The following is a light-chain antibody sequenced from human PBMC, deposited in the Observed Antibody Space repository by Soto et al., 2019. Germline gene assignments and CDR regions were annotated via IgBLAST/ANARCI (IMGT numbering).Light chain of an antibody. CDR2: GAS. J-gene: IGKJ1*01. CDR1: QSVSSSY. Sequence: EIVLTQSPGTLSLSPGERATLACRASQSVSSSYLAWYQQKAGQAPRLLIYGASSRATGIPDRFGGSGSGTDFTLTISRLEPEDFAVYYCQQYGSSPTTFGQGTKVEIK. CDR3: QQYGSSPTT. V-gene: IGKV3-20*01.